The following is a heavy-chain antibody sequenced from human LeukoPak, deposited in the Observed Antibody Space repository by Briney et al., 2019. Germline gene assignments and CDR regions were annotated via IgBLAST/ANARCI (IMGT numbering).Heavy chain of an antibody. CDR1: GGSISSGGYS. D-gene: IGHD2-2*02. CDR2: IYHSGST. J-gene: IGHJ1*01. V-gene: IGHV4-30-2*01. CDR3: ARGVVVPAAIIAVGYFQH. Sequence: ASQTLSLTCAVSGGSISSGGYSWSRIRQPPGKGLEWIGYIYHSGSTYYNPSLKSRVTISVDRSKNQFSLKLSSVTAADTAVYYCARGVVVPAAIIAVGYFQHWGQGTLVTVSS.